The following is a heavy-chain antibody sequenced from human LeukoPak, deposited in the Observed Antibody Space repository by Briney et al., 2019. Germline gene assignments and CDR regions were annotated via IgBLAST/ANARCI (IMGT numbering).Heavy chain of an antibody. CDR1: GFTFSDYY. D-gene: IGHD2-2*01. CDR3: ARQYQLLSEYYYFDY. CDR2: ISSSGSTI. J-gene: IGHJ4*02. V-gene: IGHV3-11*04. Sequence: GGSLRLSCAASGFTFSDYYMSWIRQAPGKGLVWVSYISSSGSTIYYADSVKGRFTISRDNAKNSLYLQMNSLRAEDTAVYYCARQYQLLSEYYYFDYWGQGTLVTVSS.